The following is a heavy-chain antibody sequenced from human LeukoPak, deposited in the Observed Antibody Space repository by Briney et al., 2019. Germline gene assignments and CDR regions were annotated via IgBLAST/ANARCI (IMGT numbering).Heavy chain of an antibody. CDR2: IYSGGST. D-gene: IGHD6-19*01. CDR3: ARGGGSGWFGSAFDI. CDR1: GFTVSSNY. V-gene: IGHV3-53*04. Sequence: GGSLRLSCAASGFTVSSNYMSWVRQAPGKGLEWVSVIYSGGSTYYADSVKGRFTISRHNSKNTLYLQMNSLRAEDTAVYYCARGGGSGWFGSAFDIWGQGTMVTVSS. J-gene: IGHJ3*02.